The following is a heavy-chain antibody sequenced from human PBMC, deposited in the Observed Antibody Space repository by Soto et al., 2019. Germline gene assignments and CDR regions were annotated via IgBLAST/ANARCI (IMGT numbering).Heavy chain of an antibody. Sequence: EVQLVESGGGLVKPGDSLRLSCAVSGLKFSDAWMNWVRHAPGKGLEWVGRIKSKGGGETKDYAAPVKGRFAISRDDSRDTVYLQMNRLKIEDTAVYYFAWDNSGRFRTDHWGPGTRVTVS. D-gene: IGHD4-4*01. J-gene: IGHJ4*02. CDR2: IKSKGGGETK. CDR1: GLKFSDAW. CDR3: AWDNSGRFRTDH. V-gene: IGHV3-15*07.